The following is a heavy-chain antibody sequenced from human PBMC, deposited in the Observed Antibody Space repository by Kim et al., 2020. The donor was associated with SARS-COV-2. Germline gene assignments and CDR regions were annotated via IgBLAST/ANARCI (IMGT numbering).Heavy chain of an antibody. D-gene: IGHD3-9*01. V-gene: IGHV3-23*01. CDR1: GFTFSNYA. J-gene: IGHJ4*02. Sequence: GGSLRLSCTASGFTFSNYAMSWVRRAPGKGLEWVSAINTSGRPYYADSAKGRFTIARDNSKTTVSLQMSSLRAEDTAVYYCAREAPKVMIYWVDYWGQGNLVTVSS. CDR2: INTSGRP. CDR3: AREAPKVMIYWVDY.